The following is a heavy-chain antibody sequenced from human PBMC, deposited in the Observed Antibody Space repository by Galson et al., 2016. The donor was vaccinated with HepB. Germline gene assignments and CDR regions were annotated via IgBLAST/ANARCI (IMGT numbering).Heavy chain of an antibody. CDR3: ARDVQFRFDY. V-gene: IGHV1-18*04. CDR2: ISANSGNT. D-gene: IGHD5-24*01. CDR1: GYRFPAYG. Sequence: SVKVSCKASGYRFPAYGISWVRPAPGQGLEWLGWISANSGNTRYAEKFQDRVTMTRDTSASSVYMDLRSLRSDDTAVYYCARDVQFRFDYWGQGTLVTVAS. J-gene: IGHJ4*02.